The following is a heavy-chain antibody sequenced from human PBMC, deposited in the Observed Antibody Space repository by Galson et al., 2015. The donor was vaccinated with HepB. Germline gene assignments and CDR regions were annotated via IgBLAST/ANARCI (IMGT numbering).Heavy chain of an antibody. CDR3: AGAGYCRSTYCFFAY. CDR1: GDSVSGYIVS. CDR2: TYFRSKWYY. V-gene: IGHV6-1*01. J-gene: IGHJ4*02. D-gene: IGHD2-2*01. Sequence: CAISGDSVSGYIVSWNWIRQSPSRGLEWLGRTYFRSKWYYDYAVSVKSRITINPDTSENQFSLQLHSVTPEDTAVYYCAGAGYCRSTYCFFAYWGQGTLVTVSS.